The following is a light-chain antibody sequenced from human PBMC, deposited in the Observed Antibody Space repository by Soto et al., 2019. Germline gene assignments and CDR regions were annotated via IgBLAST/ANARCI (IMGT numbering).Light chain of an antibody. Sequence: EIVMTQSPATLSVSPGERATLSCRASQSISSNLVWYQQKFGQAPRLLIYGASTRATGIPARFSGSGSGTEFPLTISSLQSEDFAVYYCQQYNNWPRTFGQGTKVEVK. V-gene: IGKV3-15*01. CDR1: QSISSN. CDR2: GAS. J-gene: IGKJ1*01. CDR3: QQYNNWPRT.